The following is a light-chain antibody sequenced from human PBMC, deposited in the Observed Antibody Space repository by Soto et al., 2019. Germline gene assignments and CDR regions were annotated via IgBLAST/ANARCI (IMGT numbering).Light chain of an antibody. CDR2: EVN. CDR1: SSDAASYNL. CDR3: CSYAGSNTLM. V-gene: IGLV2-23*02. J-gene: IGLJ3*02. Sequence: QSVLTQPASVSGSPGQSITISCTGTSSDAASYNLVSWYQQHPGKAPKLMIYEVNKRPSGVSNRFSGSKSGNTASLTISGLQTEDEADYYCCSYAGSNTLMFGGGTQLTVL.